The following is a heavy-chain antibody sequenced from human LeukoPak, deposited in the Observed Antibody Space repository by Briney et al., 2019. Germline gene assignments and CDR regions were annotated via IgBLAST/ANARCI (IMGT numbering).Heavy chain of an antibody. V-gene: IGHV7-4-1*02. J-gene: IGHJ4*02. CDR3: ARDWSGYGRFDY. D-gene: IGHD6-25*01. CDR2: INTNTGNP. CDR1: GYTFTSYA. Sequence: ASVKVSCKASGYTFTSYAMNWVRQAPGQGLEWMGWINTNTGNPTYAQGFTGRFVFSLDTPVNTAYLQISSLKAEGTAIYYCARDWSGYGRFDYWGQGTLVTVSS.